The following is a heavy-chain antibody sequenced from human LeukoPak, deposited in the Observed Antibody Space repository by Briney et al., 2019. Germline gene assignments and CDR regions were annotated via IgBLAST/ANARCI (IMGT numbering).Heavy chain of an antibody. CDR2: ISYDGSDH. CDR3: AKDYEDTAGASLDS. CDR1: GFTFSHHG. V-gene: IGHV3-30*18. J-gene: IGHJ4*02. D-gene: IGHD5-18*01. Sequence: PGRPLRLSCAATGFTFSHHGMHWVRQAPGKGLEWVAAISYDGSDHYYADSVKGRFTMSRDNSKNTVYLQMNSLRAEDTAVYYCAKDYEDTAGASLDSWGQGSLVTVSS.